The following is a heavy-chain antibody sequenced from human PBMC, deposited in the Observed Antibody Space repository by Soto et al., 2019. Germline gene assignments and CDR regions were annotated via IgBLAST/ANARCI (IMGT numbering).Heavy chain of an antibody. Sequence: SETLSLTCTVSGGSISSSSYYWGWIRQPPGKGLEWIGSIYYSGSTYYNPSLKSRVTISVDTSKNQFSLKLSSVTAADTAVYYCARLLLLFGELSGRMFVSWGQGILVTVSS. D-gene: IGHD3-10*02. CDR2: IYYSGST. V-gene: IGHV4-39*01. J-gene: IGHJ5*01. CDR3: ARLLLLFGELSGRMFVS. CDR1: GGSISSSSYY.